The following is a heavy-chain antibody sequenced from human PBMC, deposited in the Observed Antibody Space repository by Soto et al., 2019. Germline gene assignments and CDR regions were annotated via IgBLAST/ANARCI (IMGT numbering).Heavy chain of an antibody. CDR2: IYYSGST. V-gene: IGHV4-59*01. J-gene: IGHJ4*02. CDR3: ARAPRGNYGYPSYFDY. Sequence: SETLSLTCTVSGGSISSYYWSWIRQPPGKGLEWIGYIYYSGSTNYNPSLKSRVTISVDTSKNQFSLKLSSVTAADTAVCYCARAPRGNYGYPSYFDYWGQGTLVTVSS. CDR1: GGSISSYY. D-gene: IGHD3-10*01.